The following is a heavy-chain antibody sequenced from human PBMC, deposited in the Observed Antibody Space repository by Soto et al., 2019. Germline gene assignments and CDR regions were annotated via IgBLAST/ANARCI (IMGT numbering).Heavy chain of an antibody. CDR1: GFTFSSYA. CDR2: ISGSGGST. D-gene: IGHD3-10*01. Sequence: LRLSCAASGFTFSSYAMSWVRQAPGKGLEWVSAISGSGGSTYYADSVKGRFTISRDNSKNTLYLQVNSLRAEDTAVYYCAKPPGIHYYGSGSPYNWFDPWGQGTLVTVSS. J-gene: IGHJ5*02. CDR3: AKPPGIHYYGSGSPYNWFDP. V-gene: IGHV3-23*01.